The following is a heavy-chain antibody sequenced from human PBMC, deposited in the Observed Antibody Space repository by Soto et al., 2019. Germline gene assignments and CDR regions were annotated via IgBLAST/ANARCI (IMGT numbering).Heavy chain of an antibody. Sequence: QVQLVQSGAEVKKPGSSVKVSCKASGGTFSSYAISWVRQAPGQGLEWMGGIIPIFGTANYAQKFQGRVTITADESTSTAYMELSSLRSEDTAVYYCARDTSGSWEHNYYYYYCYGMDVWGQGTTVTVSS. CDR2: IIPIFGTA. CDR3: ARDTSGSWEHNYYYYYCYGMDV. V-gene: IGHV1-69*01. J-gene: IGHJ6*02. CDR1: GGTFSSYA. D-gene: IGHD6-13*01.